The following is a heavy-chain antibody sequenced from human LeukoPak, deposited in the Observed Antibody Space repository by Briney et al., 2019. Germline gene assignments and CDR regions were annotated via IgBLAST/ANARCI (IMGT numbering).Heavy chain of an antibody. J-gene: IGHJ5*02. Sequence: GGSLRLSCAASGFSFSNYGMNWVRQAPGKGLEWVSGITGHGDTTYYADSVKGRFTISRDNSRNTVYLQMNSLRAEDTAVYYCARGTFWFDPWGQGTLVTVSS. CDR2: ITGHGDTT. V-gene: IGHV3-23*01. CDR1: GFSFSNYG. CDR3: ARGTFWFDP. D-gene: IGHD2/OR15-2a*01.